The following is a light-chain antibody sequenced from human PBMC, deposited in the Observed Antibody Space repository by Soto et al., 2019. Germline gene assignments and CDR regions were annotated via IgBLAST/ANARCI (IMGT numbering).Light chain of an antibody. J-gene: IGLJ1*01. Sequence: SSELTQPPSVSVAPGKTARITCGGSSIGSKSVHWYQQRPGQAPVLVIYYDGRRPSGIPERFSGSNSGNTATLTIGRVEAGDEADYYCQVWDSSSDQDVFGTGTKLTVL. V-gene: IGLV3-21*04. CDR2: YDG. CDR3: QVWDSSSDQDV. CDR1: SIGSKS.